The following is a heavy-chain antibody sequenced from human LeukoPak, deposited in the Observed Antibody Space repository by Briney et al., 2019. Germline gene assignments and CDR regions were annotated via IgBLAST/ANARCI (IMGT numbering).Heavy chain of an antibody. CDR3: ARVGTTGATADN. CDR1: GYIFTTYY. CDR2: INPRGGST. V-gene: IGHV1-46*01. J-gene: IGHJ4*02. D-gene: IGHD4-11*01. Sequence: ASVKVSCKASGYIFTTYYMHWLRQAPGQGPEWMGIINPRGGSTDYAQKFQGRVTMTSDTSTSTVYMELRSLRSEDTAVYFCARVGTTGATADNWGQGTLVTVSS.